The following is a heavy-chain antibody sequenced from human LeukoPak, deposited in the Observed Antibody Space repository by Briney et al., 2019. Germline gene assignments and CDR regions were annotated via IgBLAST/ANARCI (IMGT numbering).Heavy chain of an antibody. D-gene: IGHD3-10*01. J-gene: IGHJ6*03. CDR3: ARPPRGDYMDV. V-gene: IGHV3-48*01. CDR1: GFTFSSYT. CDR2: ISSSSSTM. Sequence: GGSLRLSCAASGFTFSSYTMNWVRQAPGKGLEWVSYISSSSSTMYYADSVKGRFTISRDNAKNSLHLQMNSLRAEDTAVYYCARPPRGDYMDVWGKGTTVTVSS.